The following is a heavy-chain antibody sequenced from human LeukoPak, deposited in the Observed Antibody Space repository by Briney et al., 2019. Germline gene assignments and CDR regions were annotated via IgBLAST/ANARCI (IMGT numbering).Heavy chain of an antibody. CDR2: ISSSSSYI. J-gene: IGHJ4*02. CDR1: GFTFSSSA. CDR3: ARAPTKPAFDY. Sequence: MTGGSLRLSCAASGFTFSSSAMSWVRQAPGKGLEWVSSISSSSSYIYYADSVKGRFTISRDNAKNSLYLQMNSLRAEDTAVYYCARAPTKPAFDYWGQGTLVTVSS. V-gene: IGHV3-21*01.